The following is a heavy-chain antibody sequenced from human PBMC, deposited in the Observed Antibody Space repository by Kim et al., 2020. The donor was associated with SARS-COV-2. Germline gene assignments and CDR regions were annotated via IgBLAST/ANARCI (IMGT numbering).Heavy chain of an antibody. J-gene: IGHJ4*02. D-gene: IGHD3-16*01. CDR2: SSSHR. V-gene: IGHV3-48*02. CDR3: ASFSLGY. Sequence: SSSHRYYADDVKGRFTLSRDNAKNSLYLQMNSLRDEDTAVYYCASFSLGYWGQGTLVTVSS.